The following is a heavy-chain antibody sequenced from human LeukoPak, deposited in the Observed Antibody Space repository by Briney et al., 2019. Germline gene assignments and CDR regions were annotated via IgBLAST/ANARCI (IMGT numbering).Heavy chain of an antibody. CDR3: ARRGYIYGYDY. D-gene: IGHD5-18*01. J-gene: IGHJ4*02. CDR2: ITSNGGST. CDR1: GFAFSTYT. Sequence: PGGSLRLSCAASGFAFSTYTMHWVRQAPGKGLEYVSAITSNGGSTYYANSVKGRFTISRDNSKNTVFLQMDNLRTDDMAVYYCARRGYIYGYDYWGQGSLASVSS. V-gene: IGHV3-64*01.